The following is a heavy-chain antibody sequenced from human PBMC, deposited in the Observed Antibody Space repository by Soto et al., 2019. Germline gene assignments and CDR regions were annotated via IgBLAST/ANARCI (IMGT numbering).Heavy chain of an antibody. D-gene: IGHD1-26*01. Sequence: ASVKVSCKASGYTFTGYYMHWVRQAPGQGLEWMGWINPNSGGTNYAQKFQGRVTMTRDTSISTAYMELSRLRSDDTAVYYCARVISQGGATSSVDYWGQGTRVTVSS. CDR3: ARVISQGGATSSVDY. V-gene: IGHV1-2*02. CDR2: INPNSGGT. CDR1: GYTFTGYY. J-gene: IGHJ4*02.